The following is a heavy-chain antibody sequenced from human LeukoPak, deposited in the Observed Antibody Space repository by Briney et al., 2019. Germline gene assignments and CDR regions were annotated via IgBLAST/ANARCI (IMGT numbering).Heavy chain of an antibody. D-gene: IGHD6-19*01. CDR3: ARDGWYRWFDP. J-gene: IGHJ5*02. V-gene: IGHV4-61*02. CDR2: IYTSGST. Sequence: SETLSLTCTVSGGSISSGSYYWSWIRQPAGKGLEWIGRIYTSGSTNYNPSLKSRVTISVDTSENQFSLKLSSVTAADTAVYYCARDGWYRWFDPWGQGTLVTVSS. CDR1: GGSISSGSYY.